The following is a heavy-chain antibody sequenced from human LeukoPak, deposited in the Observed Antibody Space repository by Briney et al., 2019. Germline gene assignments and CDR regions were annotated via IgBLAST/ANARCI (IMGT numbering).Heavy chain of an antibody. V-gene: IGHV3-30*02. CDR2: IRYDGSNK. Sequence: GRSLRLSCAASGFTFSSYGLHWVRQAPGKGLEWVAFIRYDGSNKYYADSVKGRFTISRDNSKNTLYLQMNSLRAEDTAVYYCAKDPDYGGNSYYFDYWGQGTLVTVSS. D-gene: IGHD4-23*01. CDR1: GFTFSSYG. J-gene: IGHJ4*02. CDR3: AKDPDYGGNSYYFDY.